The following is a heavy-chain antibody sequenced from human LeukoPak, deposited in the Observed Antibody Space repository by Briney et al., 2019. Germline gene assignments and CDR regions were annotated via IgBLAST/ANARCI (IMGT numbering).Heavy chain of an antibody. Sequence: ASVKVSCKASGYTFTSYDINWVRQATGQGLEWMGRMNPNSGNTGYAQKFQGRVTMTRNTSISTAYMELSSLRSEDTAVYYCARGYYDILTGYKTFDYWGQGTLVTVSS. CDR3: ARGYYDILTGYKTFDY. V-gene: IGHV1-8*01. CDR2: MNPNSGNT. J-gene: IGHJ4*02. CDR1: GYTFTSYD. D-gene: IGHD3-9*01.